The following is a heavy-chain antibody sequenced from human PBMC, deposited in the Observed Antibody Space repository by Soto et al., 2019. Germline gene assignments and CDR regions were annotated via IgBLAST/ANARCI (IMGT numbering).Heavy chain of an antibody. CDR3: ARDLNHDDYGDYVPVFRYFDY. CDR2: IYHSGST. V-gene: IGHV4-4*02. J-gene: IGHJ4*02. D-gene: IGHD4-17*01. CDR1: CGSIISSNW. Sequence: SSETLSLTCAVSCGSIISSNWFSWVRHPPWKLLYWIGEIYHSGSTNYNPSLKSRVTISVDKSKNQFSLKLSSVTAADTAVYYCARDLNHDDYGDYVPVFRYFDYWGQGTLVTVSS.